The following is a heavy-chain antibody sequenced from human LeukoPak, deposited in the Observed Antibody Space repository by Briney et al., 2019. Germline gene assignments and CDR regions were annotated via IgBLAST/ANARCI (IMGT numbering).Heavy chain of an antibody. CDR3: AKDAFYDSSGFYPNWFDP. J-gene: IGHJ5*02. CDR1: GFTFDDYA. D-gene: IGHD3-22*01. V-gene: IGHV3-9*01. CDR2: ISWDGGSI. Sequence: GRSLRLSCVGSGFTFDDYAIHWVRQAPGKGLEWVSGISWDGGSIGYAESVKGRFTISRDNANNSLFLQMNSLRPVDTALYYCAKDAFYDSSGFYPNWFDPRGQGTLVTVSS.